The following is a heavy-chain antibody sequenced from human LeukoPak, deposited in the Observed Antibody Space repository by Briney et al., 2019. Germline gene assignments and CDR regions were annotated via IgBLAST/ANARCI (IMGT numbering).Heavy chain of an antibody. CDR1: GGSISSSNW. V-gene: IGHV4-4*02. CDR3: ARDRAYSSSWPYYYYGMDV. D-gene: IGHD6-13*01. Sequence: SETLSLTCAVSGGSISSSNWWSWVRQPPGKGLGWIGEIYHSGSTNYNPSLKGRVTISVDKSKNQFSLKLSSVTAADTAVYYCARDRAYSSSWPYYYYGMDVWGKGTTVTVSS. J-gene: IGHJ6*04. CDR2: IYHSGST.